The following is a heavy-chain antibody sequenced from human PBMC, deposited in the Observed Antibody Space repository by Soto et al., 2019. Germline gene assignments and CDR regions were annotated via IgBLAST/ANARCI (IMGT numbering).Heavy chain of an antibody. D-gene: IGHD1-1*01. CDR1: GFTFSNYW. CDR3: VRQAGTY. CDR2: IKQDGSEK. J-gene: IGHJ4*02. V-gene: IGHV3-7*03. Sequence: AGVSLRLSCAASGFTFSNYWMSWFRQAPGKGLEWVANIKQDGSEKYYVDSVEGRFTISRDNAKNSLYLQMNSLRAEDTAVYYCVRQAGTYWGQGTLVTVSS.